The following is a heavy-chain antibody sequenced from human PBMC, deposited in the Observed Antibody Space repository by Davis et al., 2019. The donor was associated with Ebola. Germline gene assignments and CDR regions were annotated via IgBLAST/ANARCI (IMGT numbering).Heavy chain of an antibody. CDR2: IYPGDSDT. J-gene: IGHJ6*02. V-gene: IGHV5-51*06. CDR1: GYSFTTYW. CDR3: AVSPYYYYGMDV. Sequence: GESLKISCKGSGYSFTTYWIAWVRQTPAKGLEWMGIIYPGDSDTRYSPSFEGQVTISVDRSISTAYLQWSSLKASDTAMYYCAVSPYYYYGMDVWGQGTTVTVSS.